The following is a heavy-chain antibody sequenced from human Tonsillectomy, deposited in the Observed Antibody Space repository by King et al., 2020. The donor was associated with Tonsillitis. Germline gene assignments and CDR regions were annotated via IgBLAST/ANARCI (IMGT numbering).Heavy chain of an antibody. Sequence: QVQLVESGGGVVQPGRSLRLSCAASGFTFSTSAMHWVRQAPGKGLEWVAVVSYDGSNKYYADSVKGRFTISRDNSNNTLYLKMNSLRAEDTAVYYCAVVPDAFDIWGQGTMVTVSS. CDR3: AVVPDAFDI. D-gene: IGHD2-15*01. V-gene: IGHV3-30-3*01. CDR1: GFTFSTSA. J-gene: IGHJ3*02. CDR2: VSYDGSNK.